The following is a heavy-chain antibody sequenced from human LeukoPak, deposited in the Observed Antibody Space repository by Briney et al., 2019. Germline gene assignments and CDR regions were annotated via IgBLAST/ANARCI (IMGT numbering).Heavy chain of an antibody. CDR3: ARQYDFWSGLNNWFDP. V-gene: IGHV4-39*01. J-gene: IGHJ5*02. CDR2: IYYSGST. CDR1: GDSISSTRYY. D-gene: IGHD3-3*01. Sequence: SETLSLTCPVSGDSISSTRYYWGWIRQPPGQGPEWISNIYYSGSTYYNPSLKSRVTISVDTSKNQFSLKLTSVTAADTAVYYCARQYDFWSGLNNWFDPWGQGTLVTVSS.